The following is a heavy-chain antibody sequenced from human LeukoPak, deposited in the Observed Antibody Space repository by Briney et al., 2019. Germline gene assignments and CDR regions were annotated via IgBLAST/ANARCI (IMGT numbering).Heavy chain of an antibody. D-gene: IGHD3-9*01. J-gene: IGHJ4*02. V-gene: IGHV3-23*01. CDR2: ITGSGGST. CDR1: GFIFSSYG. Sequence: AGGSLRLSRAASGFIFSSYGMSWVRQAPGKGLEWVSGITGSGGSTYYADSVKGRFTISRENSKNTLYLQMNSLRAEDTAVYYCAKAVRYFDWFEYWGQGTLVTVSS. CDR3: AKAVRYFDWFEY.